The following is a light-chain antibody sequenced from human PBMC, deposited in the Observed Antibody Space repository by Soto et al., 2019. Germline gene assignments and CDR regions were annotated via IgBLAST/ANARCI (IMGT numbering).Light chain of an antibody. J-gene: IGKJ1*01. Sequence: FTQSTSVGPTLTHTCPASQSVSGWLAWYQQKPGEDPKLLIYDAYALPRGVPSRFSGSGSGTKFTLTIAIMQPEDVASDYSQQYETLQRTFSPGNKV. CDR2: DAY. CDR1: QSVSGW. V-gene: IGKV1-5*01. CDR3: QQYETLQRT.